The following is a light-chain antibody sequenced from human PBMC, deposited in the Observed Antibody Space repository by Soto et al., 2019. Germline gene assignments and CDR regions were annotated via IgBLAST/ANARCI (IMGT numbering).Light chain of an antibody. Sequence: EIVLTQSPGTLSLSPGERATLSCRASQSISNNYLAWYQQKPGQAPRLLIYGASARATGIPDRFSGSGSGTDFTLTISRLEPEDFAMYYCQRYVGSPQFTSGPGTKVDIK. CDR1: QSISNNY. V-gene: IGKV3-20*01. CDR2: GAS. CDR3: QRYVGSPQFT. J-gene: IGKJ3*01.